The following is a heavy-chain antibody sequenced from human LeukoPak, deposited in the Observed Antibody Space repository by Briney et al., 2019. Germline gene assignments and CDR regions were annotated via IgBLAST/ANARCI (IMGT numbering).Heavy chain of an antibody. V-gene: IGHV3-23*01. CDR1: GFTFRSYA. J-gene: IGHJ4*02. D-gene: IGHD4-17*01. Sequence: PGGSLRLSCAASGFTFRSYAMSWVRRAPGRGLEWVSTISGDGGSTYYANSVKGRFTISRDNSKNTQYLQMNSLRAEDTAVYYCAKDYHDYGDYSITVFDFRGQGTLVAVSS. CDR3: AKDYHDYGDYSITVFDF. CDR2: ISGDGGST.